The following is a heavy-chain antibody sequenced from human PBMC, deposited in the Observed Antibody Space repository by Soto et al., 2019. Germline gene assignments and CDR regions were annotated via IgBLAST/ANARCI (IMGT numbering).Heavy chain of an antibody. J-gene: IGHJ4*02. CDR1: GYTFTSYG. V-gene: IGHV1-18*01. Sequence: QVQLVQSGAEVKKPGASVKVSCKASGYTFTSYGISWVRQAPGQGLEWMGWISAYNGNTNYAQKLQGRVTMTTDTSTSTAYMELRSLRSDDTAVYYCAPTYYYGSGSYHHTLDYWGQGTLVTVSS. CDR3: APTYYYGSGSYHHTLDY. D-gene: IGHD3-10*01. CDR2: ISAYNGNT.